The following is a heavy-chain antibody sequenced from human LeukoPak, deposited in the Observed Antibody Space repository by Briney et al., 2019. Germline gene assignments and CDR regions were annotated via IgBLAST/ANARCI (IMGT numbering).Heavy chain of an antibody. D-gene: IGHD3-22*01. CDR3: ARDEPYYYDSSGYYYFDY. Sequence: ASVKVSCKASGYTFTSYGISWVRQAPGQGLEWMGWISAYNGNTNYAQKLQGRVTMTTDTSTSTAYMELRSLRSDDTAVYYCARDEPYYYDSSGYYYFDYWGRGTLVTVSS. CDR2: ISAYNGNT. V-gene: IGHV1-18*01. J-gene: IGHJ4*02. CDR1: GYTFTSYG.